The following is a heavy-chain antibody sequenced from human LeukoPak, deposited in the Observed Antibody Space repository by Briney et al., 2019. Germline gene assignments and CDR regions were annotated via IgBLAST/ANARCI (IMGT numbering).Heavy chain of an antibody. CDR3: AREGGYWNYYFDY. D-gene: IGHD1-7*01. V-gene: IGHV3-66*02. J-gene: IGHJ4*02. CDR2: IYSGGST. Sequence: VESLRLSCAASGFTVSSNYMSWVRQAPGKGLKWVSVIYSGGSTYYADSVKGRFTISRDNSKNTLYLQMNSRRAEDTAVYYCAREGGYWNYYFDYWGQGTLVTVSS. CDR1: GFTVSSNY.